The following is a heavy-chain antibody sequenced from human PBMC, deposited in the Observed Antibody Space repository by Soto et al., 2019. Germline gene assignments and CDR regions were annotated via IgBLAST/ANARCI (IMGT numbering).Heavy chain of an antibody. CDR2: MNPNSWNT. V-gene: IGHV1-8*01. Sequence: QVQLVQSGAEVKKPGASVKVSCKASGYTFTSYDINWVRQATGQGLEWMGWMNPNSWNTGYAQKVQGRVTRTRNTSISTAYMDLSSLRSEDTAVYYCARERSAAATGWFDPWGQGTRVTVSS. J-gene: IGHJ5*02. D-gene: IGHD6-13*01. CDR1: GYTFTSYD. CDR3: ARERSAAATGWFDP.